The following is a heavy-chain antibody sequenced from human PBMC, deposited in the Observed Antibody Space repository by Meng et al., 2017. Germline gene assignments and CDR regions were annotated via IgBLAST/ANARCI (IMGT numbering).Heavy chain of an antibody. CDR2: IWYDGSNK. CDR3: ARVERIAAAGYYYYYYGMDV. D-gene: IGHD6-13*01. J-gene: IGHJ6*02. Sequence: GESLKISCAASGFTFSSYGMHWVRQAPGKGLEWVAVIWYDGSNKYYADSVKGRFTISRDNSKNSLYLQMNSLRAEDTAVYYCARVERIAAAGYYYYYYGMDVWGQGTTVTVSS. CDR1: GFTFSSYG. V-gene: IGHV3-33*01.